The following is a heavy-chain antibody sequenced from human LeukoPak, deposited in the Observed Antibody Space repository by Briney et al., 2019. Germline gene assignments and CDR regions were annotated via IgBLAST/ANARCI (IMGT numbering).Heavy chain of an antibody. Sequence: PSETLSLTCAVHGGSFSGYYWSWIRQPPGKGLEWIGEINHSGSTNYNPSLKSRVPISVDTSKDQFSLKLSSVTAADTAVYYCARGGPRYCSGGSCYFGYWGQGTLVTVSS. CDR1: GGSFSGYY. V-gene: IGHV4-34*01. CDR2: INHSGST. CDR3: ARGGPRYCSGGSCYFGY. J-gene: IGHJ4*02. D-gene: IGHD2-15*01.